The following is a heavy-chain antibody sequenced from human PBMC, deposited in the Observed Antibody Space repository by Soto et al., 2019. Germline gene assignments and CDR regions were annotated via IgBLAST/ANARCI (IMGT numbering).Heavy chain of an antibody. Sequence: QVQLVQSGAEVKKPGTSVKVSCKASGYTFTSNGISWVRQAPGQGLEWMGWISTYNGNTNYAQKLQGRVTMTRDTSTSIAYMELRDLRSDDTAVSSCARDRYGDFGYWGQGSLVTVSS. J-gene: IGHJ4*02. V-gene: IGHV1-18*01. D-gene: IGHD4-17*01. CDR2: ISTYNGNT. CDR3: ARDRYGDFGY. CDR1: GYTFTSNG.